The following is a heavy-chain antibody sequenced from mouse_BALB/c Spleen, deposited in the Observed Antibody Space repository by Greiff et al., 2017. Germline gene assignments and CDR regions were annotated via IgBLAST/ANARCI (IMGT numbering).Heavy chain of an antibody. D-gene: IGHD2-4*01. CDR2: ISYSGST. Sequence: EVKLEESGPGLVKPSQSLSLTCTVTGYSITSDYAWNWIRQFPGNKLEWMGYISYSGSTYYNPSLKSRISITRDTSKNQYYLQLNSVTTEDTATYYCARALYYDYDGRDYYAMDYWGQGTSVTVSS. J-gene: IGHJ4*01. CDR3: ARALYYDYDGRDYYAMDY. V-gene: IGHV3-2*02. CDR1: GYSITSDYA.